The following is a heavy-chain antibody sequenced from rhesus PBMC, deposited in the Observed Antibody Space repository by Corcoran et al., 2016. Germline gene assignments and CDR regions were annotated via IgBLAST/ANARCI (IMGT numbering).Heavy chain of an antibody. CDR3: AKDRAAAGYSYFDY. V-gene: IGHV3S25*01. CDR2: INSAGEHT. J-gene: IGHJ4*01. D-gene: IGHD6-25*01. CDR1: GFTFSSYW. Sequence: EVQLVESGGGLAKPGGSLRLSCAASGFTFSSYWMNWVRQAPGKGLEWVPAINSAGEHTYDPVSVKGRFTISSNNSKNPRSLQMNSLRAEDTAVYYCAKDRAAAGYSYFDYWGQGVLVTVSS.